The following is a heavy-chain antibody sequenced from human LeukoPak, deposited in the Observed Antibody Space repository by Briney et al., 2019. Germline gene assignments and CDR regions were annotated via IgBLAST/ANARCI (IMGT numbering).Heavy chain of an antibody. CDR3: AKVGAITIFGGASITPNYYMDV. J-gene: IGHJ6*03. CDR1: GYSISSGYF. Sequence: SETLSLTCDVSGYSISSGYFWGWIRQPPGKGLDWIGSIYHSGATYYNSFFKSRVTISVDTSKNKVSLNLTSVTAADTAVYYCAKVGAITIFGGASITPNYYMDVWGKGTTVIVSS. V-gene: IGHV4-38-2*01. D-gene: IGHD3-3*01. CDR2: IYHSGAT.